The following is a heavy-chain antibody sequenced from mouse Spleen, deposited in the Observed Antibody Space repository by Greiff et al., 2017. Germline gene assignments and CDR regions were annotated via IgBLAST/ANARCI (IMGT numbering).Heavy chain of an antibody. D-gene: IGHD2-4*01. CDR3: VRYDYDGDAMDY. CDR1: GFTFNTYA. CDR2: IRSKSNNYAT. J-gene: IGHJ4*01. Sequence: EVKLVESGGGLVQPKGSLKLSCAASGFTFNTYAMNWVRQAPGKGLEWVARIRSKSNNYATYYADSVKDRFTISRDDSQSMLYLQMNNLKTEDTAMYYCVRYDYDGDAMDYWGQGTSVTVSS. V-gene: IGHV10-1*02.